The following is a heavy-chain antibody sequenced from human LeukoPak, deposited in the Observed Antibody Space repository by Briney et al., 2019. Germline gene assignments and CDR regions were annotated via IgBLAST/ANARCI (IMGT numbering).Heavy chain of an antibody. J-gene: IGHJ6*03. V-gene: IGHV1-8*01. CDR2: MNPNSGNT. D-gene: IGHD3-10*01. CDR3: ARGPLLVPLAHYYYYMDV. Sequence: ASVKVSCKASGYTFTSYDINWVRQAPGQGLEWMGWMNPNSGNTGYAQKFQGRVTMTRNTSVSTAYMELSSLRSEDTAVYYCARGPLLVPLAHYYYYMDVWGKGTTVTVSS. CDR1: GYTFTSYD.